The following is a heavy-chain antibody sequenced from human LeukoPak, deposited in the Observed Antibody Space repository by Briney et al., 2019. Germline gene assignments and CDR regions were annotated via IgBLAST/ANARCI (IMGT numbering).Heavy chain of an antibody. CDR2: ISSSGGNT. CDR3: AKAQWGSGSSYFDY. CDR1: GFTFSSYA. V-gene: IGHV3-23*01. J-gene: IGHJ4*02. D-gene: IGHD3-10*01. Sequence: GGSLRLSCAASGFTFSSYAMSWVRQAPGKGLEWVSAISSSGGNTYYADSVRGRFTISRDNSKNTLYLQMNSLRAEDTAVYYCAKAQWGSGSSYFDYWGQGTLVTVSS.